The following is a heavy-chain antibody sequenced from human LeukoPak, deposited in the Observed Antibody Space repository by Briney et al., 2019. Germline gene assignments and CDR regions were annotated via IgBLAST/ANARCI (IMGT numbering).Heavy chain of an antibody. CDR3: ARDRQQLVLRNWFDP. J-gene: IGHJ5*02. D-gene: IGHD6-13*01. Sequence: GASVKVSCKASGYTFTGYYMHWVRQAPGQGLEWMGWINPNSGGTNYAQKFQGRVTMTRDTSISTAYMELSRLRSDDTAVYYCARDRQQLVLRNWFDPWGQGTLVTVSS. CDR1: GYTFTGYY. V-gene: IGHV1-2*02. CDR2: INPNSGGT.